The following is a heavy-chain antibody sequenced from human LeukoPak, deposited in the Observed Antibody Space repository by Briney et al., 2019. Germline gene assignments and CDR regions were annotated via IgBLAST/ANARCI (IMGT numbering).Heavy chain of an antibody. CDR3: ARDGMGGIKAFDM. CDR1: GFTFSRYW. V-gene: IGHV3-7*03. D-gene: IGHD3-10*01. J-gene: IGHJ3*02. Sequence: GGSLRLSCAASGFTFSRYWMSWVRQAPGRGLEWVTNIKHDGSQKYYVDPVKGRITISRDNAKNSLYLQMNSLAAEDTAVYFCARDGMGGIKAFDMWGQGTMVTVSS. CDR2: IKHDGSQK.